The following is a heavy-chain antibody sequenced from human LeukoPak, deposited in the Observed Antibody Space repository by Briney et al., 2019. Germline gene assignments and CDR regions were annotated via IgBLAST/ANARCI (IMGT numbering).Heavy chain of an antibody. J-gene: IGHJ6*02. V-gene: IGHV4-34*01. D-gene: IGHD2-15*01. CDR1: GGSFSGYY. CDR2: INHSGST. Sequence: SETLSLTCAVYGGSFSGYYWSWIRQPPGKGLEWIGEINHSGSTNYNLSLKSRVTISVDTSKNQFSLKLSSVTAADTAVYYCARARVVVAATYLDYYGMDVWGQGTTVTVSS. CDR3: ARARVVVAATYLDYYGMDV.